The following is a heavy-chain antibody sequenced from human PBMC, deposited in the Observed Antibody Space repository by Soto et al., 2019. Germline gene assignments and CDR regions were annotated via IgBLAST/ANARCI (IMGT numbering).Heavy chain of an antibody. CDR1: GFSLTTSGVG. V-gene: IGHV2-5*02. CDR3: AHRVLRTVFGFVTTTAIDFDF. D-gene: IGHD3-3*01. Sequence: QITLNESGPTQVKPRQTLTLTCTFSGFSLTTSGVGVGWIRQSPGKAPEWLALIYWDDDKRYSPSLKSRLTITKNTSKNQVVLTMADLDPADTATYYCAHRVLRTVFGFVTTTAIDFDFWGQGTPVAVSS. CDR2: IYWDDDK. J-gene: IGHJ4*02.